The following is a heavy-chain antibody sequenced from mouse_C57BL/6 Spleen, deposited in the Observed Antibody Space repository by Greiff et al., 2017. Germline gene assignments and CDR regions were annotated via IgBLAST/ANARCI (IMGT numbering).Heavy chain of an antibody. V-gene: IGHV14-4*01. CDR1: GFNINDDY. CDR3: TTDYYGSSFAY. CDR2: IDPANGDT. D-gene: IGHD1-1*01. J-gene: IGHJ3*01. Sequence: EVQLQQPGAELVRPGASVKLSCTASGFNINDDYMPWVNQRPEQGLEWIGGIDPANGDTEYAPKFQGKATITADTSSNTAYLQLSSLTSEDTAVYYCTTDYYGSSFAYWGQGTLVTVSA.